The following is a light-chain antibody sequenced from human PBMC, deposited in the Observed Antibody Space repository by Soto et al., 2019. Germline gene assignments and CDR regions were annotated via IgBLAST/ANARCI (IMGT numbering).Light chain of an antibody. CDR1: QSVGSN. Sequence: EIVMTQSPATQSVSPGERASLSCRASQSVGSNLAWYQQTAGQAPRLLIYGASTRATGIPARFSGSGSGTEFTLTISSLQSEHFAVYSCQQYTNWPYTFGQGTKLEIK. V-gene: IGKV3-15*01. J-gene: IGKJ2*01. CDR2: GAS. CDR3: QQYTNWPYT.